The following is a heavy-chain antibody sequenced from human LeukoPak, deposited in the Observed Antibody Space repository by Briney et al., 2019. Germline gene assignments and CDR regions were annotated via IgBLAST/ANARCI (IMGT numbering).Heavy chain of an antibody. CDR3: AREIFGSGSYPDS. CDR1: GLSFDTYA. CDR2: IWHDGSHK. V-gene: IGHV3-33*01. Sequence: PGRSLRLSCAASGLSFDTYAMHWVRQAPGRGLAWVALIWHDGSHKFYSNSVRGQFTISRDNSKNTVYLQMNNLRPDDTAVYYCAREIFGSGSYPDSWGQGTLVTVSS. J-gene: IGHJ4*02. D-gene: IGHD3-10*01.